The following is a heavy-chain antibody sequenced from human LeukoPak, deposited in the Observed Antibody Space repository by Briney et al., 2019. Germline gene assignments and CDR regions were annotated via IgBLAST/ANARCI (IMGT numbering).Heavy chain of an antibody. CDR3: ARDVPYSSGWYVPDYYYYYMDV. J-gene: IGHJ6*03. V-gene: IGHV3-7*03. CDR2: IKQDGSEK. D-gene: IGHD6-19*01. Sequence: PGGSLRLSCAASGFTFSSYWMSWVRQAPGKGLEWVANIKQDGSEKYYVDSVKGRFTISRDNAKNSLYLQMNSLRAEDTAVYYCARDVPYSSGWYVPDYYYYYMDVWGKGTTVTVSS. CDR1: GFTFSSYW.